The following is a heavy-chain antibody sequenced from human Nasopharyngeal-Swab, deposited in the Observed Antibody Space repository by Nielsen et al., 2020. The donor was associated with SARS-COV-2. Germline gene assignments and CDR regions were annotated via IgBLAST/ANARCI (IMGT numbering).Heavy chain of an antibody. J-gene: IGHJ6*02. CDR1: GGSFTSYY. V-gene: IGHV4-34*01. Sequence: GSLRLSCVDYGGSFTSYYWGWIRQPPGKGLEWIAEINHSGNTHYNPSLKSRVTMSVDTSKNQFSLRLSSVTAADTAVYYCARDGLDYDFWSAYFMDVWGQGTTVTVSS. CDR3: ARDGLDYDFWSAYFMDV. D-gene: IGHD3-3*01. CDR2: INHSGNT.